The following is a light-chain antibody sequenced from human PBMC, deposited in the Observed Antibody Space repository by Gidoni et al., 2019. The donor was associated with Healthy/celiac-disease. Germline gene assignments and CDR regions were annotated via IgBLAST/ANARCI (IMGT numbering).Light chain of an antibody. Sequence: DIVMTQSPDYLAVSLGERATINCKSSQSVLYSSNNKNYLAWYQQKPGQPPKLLIYWASTREAGVPDRFSGSGSGTDFTLTISSLQAEDVAVYYCQQYYSTPITVGPXTKVDIK. CDR3: QQYYSTPIT. CDR2: WAS. J-gene: IGKJ3*01. CDR1: QSVLYSSNNKNY. V-gene: IGKV4-1*01.